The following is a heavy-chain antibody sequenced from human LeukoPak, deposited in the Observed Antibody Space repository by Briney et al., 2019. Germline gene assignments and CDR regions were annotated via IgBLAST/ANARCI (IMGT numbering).Heavy chain of an antibody. CDR3: ARTAARRFDY. CDR2: INPNSGGT. D-gene: IGHD6-6*01. J-gene: IGHJ4*02. CDR1: GYTFIDYY. Sequence: ASVKVSCKTSGYTFIDYYMHWVRQAPRQGLDWMGRINPNSGGTDYAQKFQGRVTMTRDTSTSTVYMELSSLRSDDTAVYYCARTAARRFDYWGQGTLVTVSS. V-gene: IGHV1-2*06.